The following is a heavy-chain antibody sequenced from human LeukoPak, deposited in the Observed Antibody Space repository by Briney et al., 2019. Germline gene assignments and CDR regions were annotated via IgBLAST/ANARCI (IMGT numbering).Heavy chain of an antibody. Sequence: PSETLSLTCTVSGGSISSGGYYWSWIRQHPGKGLEWIGYIYYSGSTYYNPSLKSRVTISVDTSKNQFSLKLSSVTAADTAVYYCARAGSSTSLLWRGFDYWGQGTLVTVSS. D-gene: IGHD2-2*01. CDR1: GGSISSGGYY. V-gene: IGHV4-31*03. J-gene: IGHJ4*02. CDR2: IYYSGST. CDR3: ARAGSSTSLLWRGFDY.